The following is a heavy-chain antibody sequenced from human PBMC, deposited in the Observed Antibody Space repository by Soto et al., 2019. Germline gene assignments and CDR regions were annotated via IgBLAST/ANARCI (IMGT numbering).Heavy chain of an antibody. D-gene: IGHD3-3*01. CDR1: GYNFAGYW. V-gene: IGHV5-51*01. CDR3: ARGGVSTRTFDY. CDR2: IYPSDSDT. Sequence: VESLKISCKGSGYNFAGYWIAWVLQMPGKGLELMGIIYPSDSDTRYRPSFQGQVTISADKSISSAYLQWSSLRASDTAMYYCARGGVSTRTFDYWGQGTPVTVSS. J-gene: IGHJ4*02.